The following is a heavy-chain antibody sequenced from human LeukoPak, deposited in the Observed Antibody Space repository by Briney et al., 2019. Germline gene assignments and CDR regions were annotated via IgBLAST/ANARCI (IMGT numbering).Heavy chain of an antibody. CDR3: AKSDCSTSCLFDY. CDR2: ISYDGSNK. Sequence: GGSLRLSCAASGFTFSGYAMHWVRQAPGKGLEWVAVISYDGSNKYYADSVKGRFTISRDNSKNTLYLQMNSLRPEDTAVYYCAKSDCSTSCLFDYWGQGTLVTVSS. V-gene: IGHV3-30-3*02. J-gene: IGHJ4*02. CDR1: GFTFSGYA. D-gene: IGHD2-2*01.